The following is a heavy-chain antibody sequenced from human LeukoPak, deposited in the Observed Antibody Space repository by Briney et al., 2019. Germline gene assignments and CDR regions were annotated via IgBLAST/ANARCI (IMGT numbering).Heavy chain of an antibody. CDR3: ARRVAVTGIYCFDH. CDR2: IYYTGRT. D-gene: IGHD6-19*01. J-gene: IGHJ4*02. CDR1: GGSISSYY. Sequence: SETLSLTCTVSGGSISSYYWSWIRQPPGKGLEWIGYIYYTGRTNYNPSLKSRVTMSVDTSKNQFSLRLTSVTAADTAVYYCARRVAVTGIYCFDHWGQGTPVTVSS. V-gene: IGHV4-59*08.